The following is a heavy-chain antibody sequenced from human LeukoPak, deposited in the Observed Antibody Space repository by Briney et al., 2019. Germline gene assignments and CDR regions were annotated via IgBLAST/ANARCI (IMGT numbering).Heavy chain of an antibody. CDR1: GFTVSSNY. V-gene: IGHV3-53*01. CDR3: ARERASSGYDY. Sequence: PGGSLRLSCAASGFTVSSNYMSWVRQAPGKGLEWVSVIYSGGSTYYADSVKGRFTISRDNSKNTLYLQMNSLRAEDTAVYYCARERASSGYDYWGQETLVTVSS. D-gene: IGHD3-22*01. J-gene: IGHJ4*02. CDR2: IYSGGST.